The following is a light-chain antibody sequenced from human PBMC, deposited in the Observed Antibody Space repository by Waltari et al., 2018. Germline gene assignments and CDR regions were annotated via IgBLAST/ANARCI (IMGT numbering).Light chain of an antibody. Sequence: IVMTQSPATLSVSPGETATLSCRANQRITTNLAWFQQKPGQAPRLLIYDASSRATGIPDRFSGGGSGTDFTLTISSLQAEDVADYYCQQYNDAPLTFGGGTKLEIK. CDR3: QQYNDAPLT. V-gene: IGKV3-15*01. CDR1: QRITTN. J-gene: IGKJ4*01. CDR2: DAS.